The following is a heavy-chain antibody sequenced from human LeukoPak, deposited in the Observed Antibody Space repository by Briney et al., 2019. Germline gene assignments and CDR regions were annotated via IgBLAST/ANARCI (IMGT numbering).Heavy chain of an antibody. CDR1: GGTFSSYA. J-gene: IGHJ6*03. V-gene: IGHV1-69*06. CDR2: IIPIFGTA. CDR3: ARGGSGYYDGYYYYYYMAV. Sequence: GASVKVSCKASGGTFSSYAISWVRQAPGQGLEWMGGIIPIFGTANNAQKFQGRVTITADKSTSTAYMELSSLRSEDTAVYYCARGGSGYYDGYYYYYYMAVGGRGTTVTVSS. D-gene: IGHD3-3*01.